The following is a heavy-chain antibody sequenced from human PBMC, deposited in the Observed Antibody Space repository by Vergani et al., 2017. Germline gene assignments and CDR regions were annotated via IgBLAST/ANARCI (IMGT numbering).Heavy chain of an antibody. CDR3: AKGKYYDFWSGYYRGESYYYGMDV. J-gene: IGHJ6*02. D-gene: IGHD3-3*01. CDR1: GFTFDDYA. Sequence: EVQLVESGGGVVQPGGSLRLSCAASGFTFDDYAMHWVRQAPGXGLEWVSLISGDGGSTYYADSVKGRFTISRDNSKNSLYLQMNSLRTEDTALYYCAKGKYYDFWSGYYRGESYYYGMDVWGQGTTVTVSS. V-gene: IGHV3-43*02. CDR2: ISGDGGST.